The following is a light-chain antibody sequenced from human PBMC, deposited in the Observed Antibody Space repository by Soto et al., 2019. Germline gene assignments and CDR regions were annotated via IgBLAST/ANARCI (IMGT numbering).Light chain of an antibody. CDR3: QPYNTYPLT. CDR1: QSISTS. J-gene: IGKJ4*02. CDR2: KAS. Sequence: DIQMTQSPSTLSASVGDRVTITCRASQSISTSLAWYQQRPGKAHKFLIYKASNLEGGGPARFRGRGSGTEFTLTISSLQPDDLATYYCQPYNTYPLTFGGGTKVEIK. V-gene: IGKV1-5*03.